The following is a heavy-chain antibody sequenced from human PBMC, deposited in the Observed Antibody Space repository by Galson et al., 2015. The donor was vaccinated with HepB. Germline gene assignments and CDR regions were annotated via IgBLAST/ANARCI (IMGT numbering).Heavy chain of an antibody. CDR1: GFTFSSCW. Sequence: SLRLSCAASGFTFSSCWMSWVRQAPEKGLEWVANIKQDGSEKYYVDSVKGRFTISRDNAKNSLYLQMNSLRAEDTAVYYCASRGYPTPGSAHEVYWGQGTLVTVSS. V-gene: IGHV3-7*03. CDR2: IKQDGSEK. J-gene: IGHJ4*02. CDR3: ASRGYPTPGSAHEVY. D-gene: IGHD5-18*01.